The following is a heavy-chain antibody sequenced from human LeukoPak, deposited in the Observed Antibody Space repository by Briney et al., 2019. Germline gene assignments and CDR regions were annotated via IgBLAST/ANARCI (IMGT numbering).Heavy chain of an antibody. Sequence: SETLSLTCTVSGGSISSGDYYWSWIRQPPGKGLEWIGYIYYSGSTNYNPSLKSRVTISVDTSKNQFSLKLSSVTAADTAVYYCARGPFGYYDILTGTTSYYYYYGMDVWGQGTTVTVSS. J-gene: IGHJ6*02. CDR2: IYYSGST. D-gene: IGHD3-9*01. V-gene: IGHV4-61*08. CDR3: ARGPFGYYDILTGTTSYYYYYGMDV. CDR1: GGSISSGDYY.